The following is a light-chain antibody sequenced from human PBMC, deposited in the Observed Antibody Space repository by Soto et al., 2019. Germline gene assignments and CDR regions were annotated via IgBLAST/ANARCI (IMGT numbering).Light chain of an antibody. CDR1: ISDVGGYNY. J-gene: IGLJ1*01. CDR3: SSYTTSNTRQIV. V-gene: IGLV2-14*03. CDR2: DVS. Sequence: QSVLTQPASVSGSPGQSITISCTGTISDVGGYNYVSWYQHHPGKAPKLIIYDVSNRPSGVSIRFSGSKADNTASLTISGLQPEDEADYHCSSYTTSNTRQIVFGTGTKVTVL.